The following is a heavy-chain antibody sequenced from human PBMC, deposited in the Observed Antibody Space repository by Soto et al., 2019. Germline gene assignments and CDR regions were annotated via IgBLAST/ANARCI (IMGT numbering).Heavy chain of an antibody. CDR3: AKDGEWGNYGAY. V-gene: IGHV3-23*01. Sequence: EVQLLESGGGLVQPGGSPRLSCAASGFTFSSYAMSWVRQAPGKGLEWVSAISGSGGSTYYADSVKGRFTISRDNSKNTLYLQMNSLRAEDTAVYYCAKDGEWGNYGAYWGQGTLVTVSS. CDR2: ISGSGGST. J-gene: IGHJ4*02. D-gene: IGHD2-8*01. CDR1: GFTFSSYA.